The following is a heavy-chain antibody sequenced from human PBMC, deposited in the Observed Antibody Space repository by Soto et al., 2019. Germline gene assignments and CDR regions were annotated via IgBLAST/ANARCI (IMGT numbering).Heavy chain of an antibody. Sequence: QVQLQQWGAGLLKPSETLSLTCAVYGGSFSDPYWIGVRQTPGKVMEWIGEINHSAGTIYNPSHRIRESISQDTSKNQISLTLTSVTAADTAGYYCARAGNDWYVRPWDFDLWGRGTPVTVSS. CDR2: INHSAGT. D-gene: IGHD3-9*01. J-gene: IGHJ2*01. CDR1: GGSFSDPY. CDR3: ARAGNDWYVRPWDFDL. V-gene: IGHV4-34*01.